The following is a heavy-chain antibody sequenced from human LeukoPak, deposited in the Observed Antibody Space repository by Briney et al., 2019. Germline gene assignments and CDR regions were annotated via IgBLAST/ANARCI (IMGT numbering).Heavy chain of an antibody. Sequence: TSETLSLTCTVSGGSISSSSYYWGWIRQPPGKGLEWVANIKQDGSEKYYADSVKGRFTISRDNSKNTLYLQMNSLRAEDTAVYYCARDDPPLYSSSWYGSTFDYWGQGTLVTVSS. CDR3: ARDDPPLYSSSWYGSTFDY. J-gene: IGHJ4*02. CDR1: GGSISSSSYY. V-gene: IGHV3-7*01. D-gene: IGHD6-13*01. CDR2: IKQDGSEK.